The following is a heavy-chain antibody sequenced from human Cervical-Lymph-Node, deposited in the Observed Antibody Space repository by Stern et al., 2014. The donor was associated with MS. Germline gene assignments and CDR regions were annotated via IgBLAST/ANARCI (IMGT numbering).Heavy chain of an antibody. CDR1: GFSVATAGVG. V-gene: IGHV2-5*02. J-gene: IGHJ4*02. Sequence: QITLKESGPTLVKPTQTVTLTCTLSGFSVATAGVGVGWIRQPPGKALEWLALIYWDDDKLYSPSLNNRLPIIKDTSKNQEVLTMTNVDPVDTATYYCAHSRVKYCRGGTCYSSLFDYWGQGTLVTVSS. CDR2: IYWDDDK. CDR3: AHSRVKYCRGGTCYSSLFDY. D-gene: IGHD2-15*01.